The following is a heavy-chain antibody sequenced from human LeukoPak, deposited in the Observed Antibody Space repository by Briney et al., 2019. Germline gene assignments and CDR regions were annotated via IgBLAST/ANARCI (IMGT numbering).Heavy chain of an antibody. CDR2: IYYSGST. V-gene: IGHV4-39*07. D-gene: IGHD3-22*01. CDR3: ARDQIYRRYYYDSGAYYPSDH. J-gene: IGHJ5*02. Sequence: PSETLSLTCTVSGGSISSRDYYWGWIRQPPGKGLEWIGNIYYSGSTYYNPSLKSRVTISVDTSKNQFSLKLSSVTAADTAVYYCARDQIYRRYYYDSGAYYPSDHWGQGTLVTVSS. CDR1: GGSISSRDYY.